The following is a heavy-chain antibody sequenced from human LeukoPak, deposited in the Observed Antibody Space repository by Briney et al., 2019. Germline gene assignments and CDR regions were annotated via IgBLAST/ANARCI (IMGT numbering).Heavy chain of an antibody. CDR2: IYYSGST. Sequence: PSETLSLTCTVSGGSISSYYWSWIRQPPGKGLEWIGYIYYSGSTNYNPSLKSRVTISVDTSKNQFSLKLSSVTAADTAVYYCARGLYNWNQSGAFDIWGQGTMVTVSS. J-gene: IGHJ3*02. D-gene: IGHD1-20*01. CDR3: ARGLYNWNQSGAFDI. V-gene: IGHV4-59*08. CDR1: GGSISSYY.